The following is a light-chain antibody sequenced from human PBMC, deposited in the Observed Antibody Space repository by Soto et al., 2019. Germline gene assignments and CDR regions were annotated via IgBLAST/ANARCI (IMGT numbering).Light chain of an antibody. V-gene: IGKV3-20*01. CDR3: QQYVSSPT. CDR1: QSVTIGY. J-gene: IGKJ5*01. CDR2: GAS. Sequence: TQALRSQSLSPEEKATSPCRPSQSVTIGYLAWYQQKPGQAPRLLIYGASSRATGTPDRFSGSGSGTNFALSVGSLEPEDFAVDDCQQYVSSPTFGQGARLEI.